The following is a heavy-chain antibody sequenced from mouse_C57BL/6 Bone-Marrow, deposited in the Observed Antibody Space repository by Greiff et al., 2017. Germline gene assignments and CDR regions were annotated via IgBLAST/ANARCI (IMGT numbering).Heavy chain of an antibody. J-gene: IGHJ3*01. D-gene: IGHD2-5*01. CDR3: ARRDYSNPFAY. CDR2: ISNLAYSI. CDR1: GFTFSDYG. Sequence: EVMLVESGGGLVQPGGSLKLSCAASGFTFSDYGMAWVRQAPRKGPEWVAFISNLAYSIYYADTVTGRFTISRENAKNTLYLEMSSLRSEDTAMYYCARRDYSNPFAYWGQGTLVTVSA. V-gene: IGHV5-15*01.